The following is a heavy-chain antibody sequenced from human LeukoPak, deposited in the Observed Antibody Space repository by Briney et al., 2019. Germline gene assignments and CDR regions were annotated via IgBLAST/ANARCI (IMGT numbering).Heavy chain of an antibody. CDR2: INRGGST. CDR1: GGSFSGYY. D-gene: IGHD3-10*01. V-gene: IGHV4-34*01. CDR3: ARNYNYGRYFFDS. J-gene: IGHJ4*02. Sequence: SETLSLSCAVYGGSFSGYYLNWIRQPPGKGLEWIGEINRGGSTNCNPSLKSRITISVDTSKNQFSLKLTSVTAADTAVYYCARNYNYGRYFFDSWGQGILVTVSS.